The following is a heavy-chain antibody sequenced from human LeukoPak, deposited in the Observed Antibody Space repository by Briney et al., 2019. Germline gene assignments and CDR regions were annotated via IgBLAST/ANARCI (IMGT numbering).Heavy chain of an antibody. D-gene: IGHD6-6*01. CDR2: INPNSGGT. J-gene: IGHJ4*02. CDR1: GYTFTGYY. Sequence: ASVEVSCKASGYTFTGYYMHWVRQAPGQGLEWMGRINPNSGGTDYAQKFQGRVTMTRDTSVSTAYMELSRLTSDDTAVYYCAIQSIVPRPGYWGQGTLVAVSS. CDR3: AIQSIVPRPGY. V-gene: IGHV1-2*06.